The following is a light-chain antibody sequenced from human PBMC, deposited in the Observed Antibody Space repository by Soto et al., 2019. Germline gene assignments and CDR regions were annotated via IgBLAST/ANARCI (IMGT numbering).Light chain of an antibody. CDR1: QSISSW. CDR2: DAS. V-gene: IGKV1-5*01. J-gene: IGKJ3*01. CDR3: QQYNSYT. Sequence: DIQMTQSPSTLSASVGDRVTITCRASQSISSWLAWYQQKPGKAPKLLIYDASSLESGVPSRFSGSGSGTEFTLTISSLQPDDFATDYCQQYNSYTFGPGTKVDIK.